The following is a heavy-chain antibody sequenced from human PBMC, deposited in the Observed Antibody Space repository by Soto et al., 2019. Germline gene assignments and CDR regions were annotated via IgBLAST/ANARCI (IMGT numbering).Heavy chain of an antibody. CDR1: GFTFSTHA. J-gene: IGHJ4*02. CDR2: ISSGGTTT. D-gene: IGHD2-15*01. Sequence: VGSARLSCAASGFTFSTHAMSWARQAPGEGLEWVSSISSGGTTTSYAASVEGRFTISRDKSKNTLYLQMNSLRADDTAVYYCAREGGLIVSWFGRNFDSSGPVTQVTVFS. CDR3: AREGGLIVSWFGRNFDS. V-gene: IGHV3-23*01.